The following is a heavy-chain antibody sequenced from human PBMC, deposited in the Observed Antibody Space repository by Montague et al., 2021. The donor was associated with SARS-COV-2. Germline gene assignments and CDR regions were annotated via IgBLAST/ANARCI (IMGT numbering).Heavy chain of an antibody. CDR2: IYTGGYV. V-gene: IGHV4-4*07. CDR1: GDSISRHY. Sequence: SETLSLTCSVSGDSISRHYWSWIRQPAGKGLEWIGRIYTGGYVNYNPALKSRVSMSVDTSKSQVSLNVTSVTAADTAVYYCARAISHLDAWGRGNLVTVSS. J-gene: IGHJ2*01. CDR3: ARAISHLDA.